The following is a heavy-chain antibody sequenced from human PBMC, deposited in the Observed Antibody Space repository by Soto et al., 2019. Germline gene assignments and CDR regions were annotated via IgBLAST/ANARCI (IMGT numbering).Heavy chain of an antibody. V-gene: IGHV3-30*18. CDR2: ISYDGSNK. CDR3: AKDLETVDIVAGHAGTDPDY. Sequence: VQLVESGGGVVQPGRSLRLSCAASGFTFSSYGMHWVRQAPGKGLEWVAVISYDGSNKYYADSVKGRFTISRDNSKNTLYLQMNSLRAEDTAVYYCAKDLETVDIVAGHAGTDPDYWGQGTLVTVSS. CDR1: GFTFSSYG. J-gene: IGHJ4*02. D-gene: IGHD5-12*01.